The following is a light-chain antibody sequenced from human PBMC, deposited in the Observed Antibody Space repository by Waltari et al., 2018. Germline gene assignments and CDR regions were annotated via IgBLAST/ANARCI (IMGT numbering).Light chain of an antibody. Sequence: QSALTQPASVSGSPGQSITISCTGTSSDVGNYNLVPCYQQHPGKAPKLTIYGVSQRPEGVSNRFAGSKSGNTASLTIAGLQPEDETDYYCCGSYAGTQKFFGGGTKLTVL. CDR1: SSDVGNYNL. V-gene: IGLV2-23*02. CDR2: GVS. CDR3: GSYAGTQKF. J-gene: IGLJ2*01.